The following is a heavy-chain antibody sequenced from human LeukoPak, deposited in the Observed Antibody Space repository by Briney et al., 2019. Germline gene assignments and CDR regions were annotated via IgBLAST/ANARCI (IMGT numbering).Heavy chain of an antibody. CDR3: ARTSLTYYYDSSGYYSDAFDI. D-gene: IGHD3-22*01. CDR1: GFSLSTSGMR. J-gene: IGHJ3*02. V-gene: IGHV2-70*04. CDR2: IDWDDDK. Sequence: SGPALVKPTQTLTLTCTFSGFSLSTSGMRVSWIRQPPGKALEWLARIDWDDDKFYSTSLKTGLTISKDTSKNQVVLTMTNMDPVDTATYYCARTSLTYYYDSSGYYSDAFDIWGQGTMVTVSS.